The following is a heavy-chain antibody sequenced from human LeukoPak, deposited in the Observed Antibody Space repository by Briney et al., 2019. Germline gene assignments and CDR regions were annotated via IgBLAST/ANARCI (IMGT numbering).Heavy chain of an antibody. D-gene: IGHD3-3*01. CDR3: ARAARITIFGVGTPNGAFDI. CDR2: IKQDGSDK. Sequence: GGSLRLSCAASGFTFTKYWMTWVRQAPGKGLEWVGNIKQDGSDKNYMDSVKGRFTISRDNTKNSVYLQMSSLRAEDTAVYYCARAARITIFGVGTPNGAFDIWGQGTMVTVSS. CDR1: GFTFTKYW. V-gene: IGHV3-7*01. J-gene: IGHJ3*02.